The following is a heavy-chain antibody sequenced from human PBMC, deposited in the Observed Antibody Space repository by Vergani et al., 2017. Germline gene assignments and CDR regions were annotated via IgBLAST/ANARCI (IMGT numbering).Heavy chain of an antibody. CDR2: IWYDGGKE. Sequence: QVQLEESGGGVVQPGRSLRLSCAGSGFTLSSHAMHWVRQAPGKGLEWVACIWYDGGKEYYADSVKGRFTISRDNSKNTLYLQMNNLRAADTAVYYCARSGYCSHGVCYMTYYYYMDVWGKGTAVTVSS. CDR1: GFTLSSHA. J-gene: IGHJ6*03. V-gene: IGHV3-33*01. CDR3: ARSGYCSHGVCYMTYYYYMDV. D-gene: IGHD2-8*01.